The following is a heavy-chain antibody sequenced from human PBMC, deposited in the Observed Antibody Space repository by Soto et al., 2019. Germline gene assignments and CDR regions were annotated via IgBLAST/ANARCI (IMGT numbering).Heavy chain of an antibody. CDR3: ARRGPGTYFDY. Sequence: AISGSGGSTYYADSVKGRFTISRDNSKNTLYLQMNSLRAEDTAVYYCARRGPGTYFDYWGQGTLVTVSS. J-gene: IGHJ4*02. D-gene: IGHD6-13*01. CDR2: ISGSGGST. V-gene: IGHV3-23*01.